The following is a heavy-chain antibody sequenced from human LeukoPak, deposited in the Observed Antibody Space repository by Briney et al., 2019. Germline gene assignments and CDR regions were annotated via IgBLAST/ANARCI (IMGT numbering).Heavy chain of an antibody. Sequence: GGSLRLSCAASGFTFSTYAMSWVRQAPGKGLEWVGRIKSKTDGGTTDYAAPVKGRFTISRDDSKNTLYLQMNSLKTEDTAVYYCTTLVVVTGNFDYWGQGTLVTVSS. V-gene: IGHV3-15*01. CDR1: GFTFSTYA. J-gene: IGHJ4*02. D-gene: IGHD2-21*02. CDR3: TTLVVVTGNFDY. CDR2: IKSKTDGGTT.